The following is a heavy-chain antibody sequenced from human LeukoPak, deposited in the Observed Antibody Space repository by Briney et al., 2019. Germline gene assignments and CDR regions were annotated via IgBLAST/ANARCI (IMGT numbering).Heavy chain of an antibody. CDR2: IWYDGSIN. Sequence: PGRSLRLSCAASGFTFSSYGMHWVRQAPGKGLEWVADIWYDGSINYYADSVKGRFTISRDNSKNTLNLQMNSLRAEDTAVYYCARDSTSMVSSHFDYWGLGTLVTVSS. D-gene: IGHD5-18*01. V-gene: IGHV3-33*01. J-gene: IGHJ4*02. CDR1: GFTFSSYG. CDR3: ARDSTSMVSSHFDY.